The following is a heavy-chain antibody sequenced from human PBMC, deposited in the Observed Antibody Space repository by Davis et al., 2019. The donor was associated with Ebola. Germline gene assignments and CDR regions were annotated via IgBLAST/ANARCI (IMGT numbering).Heavy chain of an antibody. CDR3: AADLGNAFDI. Sequence: ASVKVSCKASGYPFTAYYLHWVRQAPGQGLEWMGWINPYSGGTNYAQKFQGRVSMTRDTSASTAYMELSSLRSEDTAVYYCAADLGNAFDIWGQGTMVTVSS. V-gene: IGHV1-2*02. CDR1: GYPFTAYY. D-gene: IGHD1-1*01. CDR2: INPYSGGT. J-gene: IGHJ3*02.